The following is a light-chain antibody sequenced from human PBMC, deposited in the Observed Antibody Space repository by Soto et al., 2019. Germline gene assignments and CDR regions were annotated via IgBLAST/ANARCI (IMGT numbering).Light chain of an antibody. Sequence: QPVLTPPPSAYGSPGQSVTISCTETSSDVGGYNYVSWYQQHPGKAPKLMIYEVSKRPSGVPDRFSGSKSGNTASLTVSGLQAEDEADYYCSSYAGSNNLRVFGTGTKVTVL. V-gene: IGLV2-8*01. CDR2: EVS. CDR1: SSDVGGYNY. CDR3: SSYAGSNNLRV. J-gene: IGLJ1*01.